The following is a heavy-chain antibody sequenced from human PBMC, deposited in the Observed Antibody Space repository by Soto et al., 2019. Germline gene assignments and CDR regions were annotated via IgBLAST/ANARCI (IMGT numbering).Heavy chain of an antibody. CDR2: IYHSGST. CDR3: ARVPDV. V-gene: IGHV4-30-2*01. CDR1: GGSISSGGYS. Sequence: HLQLQESGSGLVKPSQTLSLTCAVPGGSISSGGYSWSWIRQPPGKGLEWIGYIYHSGSTYYNPSLKSRVTISVDRSKNQFSLKLSSVTAADTAVYYCARVPDVWGQGTTVTVSS. J-gene: IGHJ6*02.